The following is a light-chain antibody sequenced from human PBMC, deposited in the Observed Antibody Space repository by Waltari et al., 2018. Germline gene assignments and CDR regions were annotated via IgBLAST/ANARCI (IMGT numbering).Light chain of an antibody. J-gene: IGKJ5*01. Sequence: EIVLTQSPGTLSLSPGERATLSCRASQRVSSNFLAWYQQKPGQAPRLLIFGASSRATGIPGMVHCSGSGTDFTLTIPRLAPEDFVVYYCQQYGSSPPVITFGQGTRLEIK. CDR1: QRVSSNF. CDR2: GAS. V-gene: IGKV3-20*01. CDR3: QQYGSSPPVIT.